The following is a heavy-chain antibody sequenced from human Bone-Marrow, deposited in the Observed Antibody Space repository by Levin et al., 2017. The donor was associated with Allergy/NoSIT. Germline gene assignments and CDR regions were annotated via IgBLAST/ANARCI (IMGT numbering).Heavy chain of an antibody. CDR3: ASDPYTTTDYAMDV. J-gene: IGHJ6*02. CDR1: DFFFNNAW. D-gene: IGHD4-17*01. CDR2: IKRKFEGGAT. V-gene: IGHV3-15*07. Sequence: GGSLRLSCAASDFFFNNAWMNWVRQAPGKGLEWVGRIKRKFEGGATDYATPVKGRFTISRDDSTNTLFLQMNSLKTEDTAVYYCASDPYTTTDYAMDVWGQGTTVTVSS.